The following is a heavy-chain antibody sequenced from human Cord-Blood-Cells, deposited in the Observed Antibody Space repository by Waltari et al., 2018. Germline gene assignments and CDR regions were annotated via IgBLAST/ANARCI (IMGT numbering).Heavy chain of an antibody. Sequence: QVQLVESGGGVVQPGRSLRLSCAASGFTFSSYAMHWVRQAPGKGLEWVAVISYDGSNKYCADSVKGRFTISRDNSKNTLYLQMNSLRAEDTAVYYCARVGGSYYFDYWGQGTLVTVSS. CDR3: ARVGGSYYFDY. CDR2: ISYDGSNK. D-gene: IGHD1-26*01. J-gene: IGHJ4*02. V-gene: IGHV3-30-3*01. CDR1: GFTFSSYA.